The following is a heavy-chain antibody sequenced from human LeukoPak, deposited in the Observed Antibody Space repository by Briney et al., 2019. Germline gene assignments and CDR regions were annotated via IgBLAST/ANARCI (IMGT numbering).Heavy chain of an antibody. CDR2: ISPNSGGT. CDR1: GYTFTGYY. CDR3: ARVRWVSGNDYYYYGMDV. D-gene: IGHD4-23*01. V-gene: IGHV1-2*02. J-gene: IGHJ6*02. Sequence: ASVKVSCKASGYTFTGYYMHWVRQAPGQGLEWMGWISPNSGGTNYAQKFQGRVTMTRDTSISTAYMELSRLRSDDTAVYYCARVRWVSGNDYYYYGMDVWGQGTTVTVSS.